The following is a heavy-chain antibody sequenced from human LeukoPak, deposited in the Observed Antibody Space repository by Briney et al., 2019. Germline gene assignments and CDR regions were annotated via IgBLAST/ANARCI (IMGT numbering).Heavy chain of an antibody. Sequence: PGGSLRLSCAASELTSSTSWMSWVRQAPGKGREWVAQTKQDGSEKYYVDSVKGRFTTSRDKNSLFLQMNSVRAEDTAVYYCVGWGISGITNHWGQGTLVTVSS. CDR2: TKQDGSEK. D-gene: IGHD1-7*01. CDR3: VGWGISGITNH. V-gene: IGHV3-7*01. CDR1: ELTSSTSW. J-gene: IGHJ4*02.